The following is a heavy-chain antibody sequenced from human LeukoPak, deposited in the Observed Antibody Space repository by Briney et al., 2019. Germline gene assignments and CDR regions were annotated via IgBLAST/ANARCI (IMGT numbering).Heavy chain of an antibody. CDR2: IHASGST. J-gene: IGHJ4*02. CDR1: GGSISRGNYY. D-gene: IGHD1-26*01. CDR3: AGSYRLDY. Sequence: PSETLSLTCTVSGGSISRGNYYWSWIRQPAGKGLEWIGRIHASGSTNYNPSLKSRVTISVDTTKNQFSLKLSSVTAADTAVYYCAGSYRLDYWGQGTLVTVSS. V-gene: IGHV4-61*02.